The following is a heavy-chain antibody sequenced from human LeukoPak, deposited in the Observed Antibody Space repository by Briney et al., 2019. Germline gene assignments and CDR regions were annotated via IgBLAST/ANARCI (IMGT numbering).Heavy chain of an antibody. CDR1: GFSFSDYT. Sequence: GGALRLSCVASGFSFSDYTMNWFRQVPGEGLKWLSYIESASNYIYYANSLKGRFTISKDNAKNSLFLQMDSLTAEDTVVYYCAREATSGWFYFDHWGQGTLVAV. CDR3: AREATSGWFYFDH. J-gene: IGHJ4*02. D-gene: IGHD6-19*01. V-gene: IGHV3-21*01. CDR2: IESASNYI.